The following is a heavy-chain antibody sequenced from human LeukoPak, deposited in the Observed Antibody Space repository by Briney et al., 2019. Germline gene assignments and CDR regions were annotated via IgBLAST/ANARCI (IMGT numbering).Heavy chain of an antibody. J-gene: IGHJ4*02. Sequence: ASVKVSCKASGGTFSSYAIGWVREAPRQRLEWMGRIIPILGIANYAQKFQGRVTITADKSTSTAYMELSSMRSEDTAVYYCARDSRITMMGDYWGQGTLVTVSS. CDR2: IIPILGIA. V-gene: IGHV1-69*04. CDR1: GGTFSSYA. CDR3: ARDSRITMMGDY. D-gene: IGHD3-22*01.